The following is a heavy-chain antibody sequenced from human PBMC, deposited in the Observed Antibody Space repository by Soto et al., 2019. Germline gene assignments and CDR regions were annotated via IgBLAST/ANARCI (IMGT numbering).Heavy chain of an antibody. J-gene: IGHJ4*02. Sequence: GGSLRLSCTASGFTFGDYAMSWFRQAPGKGLEWVGFIRSKAYGGTTEYAASVKGRFTVSRDDSKSIAYLQMNSLKTEDTAVYYCTRNKWSIAAAGPDYWGQGTLVTSPQ. D-gene: IGHD6-13*01. CDR3: TRNKWSIAAAGPDY. CDR1: GFTFGDYA. V-gene: IGHV3-49*03. CDR2: IRSKAYGGTT.